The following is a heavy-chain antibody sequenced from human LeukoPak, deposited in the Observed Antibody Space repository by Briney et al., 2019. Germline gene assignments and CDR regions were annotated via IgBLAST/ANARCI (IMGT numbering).Heavy chain of an antibody. D-gene: IGHD2-15*01. J-gene: IGHJ4*02. CDR2: INSDGSST. V-gene: IGHV3-74*01. CDR3: ARDLGYCSGGTCYVGYCDY. CDR1: GFTFSSYW. Sequence: GGSLRLSCAVSGFTFSSYWMHWVRQAPGKGLVWVSRINSDGSSTSYADSVKGRFTISRDNAKNTLYLQMNSLRAEETAVYYCARDLGYCSGGTCYVGYCDYWGQGTLVTVSA.